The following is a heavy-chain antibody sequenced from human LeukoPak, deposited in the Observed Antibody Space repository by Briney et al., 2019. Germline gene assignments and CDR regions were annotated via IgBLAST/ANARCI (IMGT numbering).Heavy chain of an antibody. CDR3: ANYCSASTCYGVEGY. Sequence: PGGSLRLSCAASGFSFSSFTMNWVRQAPGKGPEWVSSISRSGAYIYYADSVKGRFTISRDNARNSLYLQMNSLRAGDTAIYYCANYCSASTCYGVEGYWGQGTLVTVSS. CDR1: GFSFSSFT. J-gene: IGHJ4*02. V-gene: IGHV3-21*01. CDR2: ISRSGAYI. D-gene: IGHD2-2*01.